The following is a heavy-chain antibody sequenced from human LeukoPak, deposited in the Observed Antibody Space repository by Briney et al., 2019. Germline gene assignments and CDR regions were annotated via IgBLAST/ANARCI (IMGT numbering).Heavy chain of an antibody. J-gene: IGHJ4*02. CDR1: AFNFSDYG. CDR2: ITNGGSDK. V-gene: IGHV3-30*18. Sequence: GGSLRLSCAGSAFNFSDYGMGWVRQAPGKGLEWVAVITNGGSDKYFTDSVKGRFSISRDNSKNTLYLQMNSLRPEDTAIYFCAKVGGRSWFYFDNWGQGTVVTVSS. D-gene: IGHD6-13*01. CDR3: AKVGGRSWFYFDN.